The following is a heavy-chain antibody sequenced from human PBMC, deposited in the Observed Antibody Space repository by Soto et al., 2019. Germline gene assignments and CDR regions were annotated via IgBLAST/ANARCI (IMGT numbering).Heavy chain of an antibody. D-gene: IGHD6-13*01. Sequence: EVQLLESGGGLVQPGGSLRLSCVASGFTFRSYAMSWVRRAPGKGLEWDSAISGSGNTSYFADSVRGRFTISRDNSKDTLYLQLNNLRVDDTAEYFCAKGRGSSWNADYWGQGTLVTVAS. CDR1: GFTFRSYA. J-gene: IGHJ4*02. V-gene: IGHV3-23*01. CDR2: ISGSGNTS. CDR3: AKGRGSSWNADY.